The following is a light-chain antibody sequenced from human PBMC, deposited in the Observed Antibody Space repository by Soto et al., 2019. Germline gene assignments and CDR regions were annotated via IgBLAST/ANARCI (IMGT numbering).Light chain of an antibody. J-gene: IGKJ4*02. CDR1: RNINRK. V-gene: IGKV3-15*01. CDR2: GAS. CDR3: QQYYDDPPLM. Sequence: EIVMTQSPATLSVSPGERATLSCRASRNINRKLAWYQQKPGQAPRLLISGASTRATGIQARFSGSGAGTEFPITISSLQSEDFAVYYGQQYYDDPPLMFGVGTKMEIK.